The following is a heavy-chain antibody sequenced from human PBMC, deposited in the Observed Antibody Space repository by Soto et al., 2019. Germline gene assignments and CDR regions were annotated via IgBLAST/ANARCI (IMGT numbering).Heavy chain of an antibody. CDR2: IIPMFGTA. CDR1: AGTFSSYS. J-gene: IGHJ6*02. V-gene: IGHV1-69*13. CDR3: ARGVVEVRAVGYYYYAMDA. Sequence: SVKVSRKAAAGTFSSYSITWVRQAPGQGLEWMGGIIPMFGTANYAQKFQGRVTITADQSTRTAYMELSSLTSEDTAVYYCARGVVEVRAVGYYYYAMDAWGQGTTVTVSS. D-gene: IGHD2-21*01.